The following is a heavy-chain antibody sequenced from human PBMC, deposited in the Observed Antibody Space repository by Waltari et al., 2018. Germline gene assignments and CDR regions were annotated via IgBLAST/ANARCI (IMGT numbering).Heavy chain of an antibody. CDR1: GFTFSSYW. Sequence: EVQLVESGGGLVQPGGSLRLSCAASGFTFSSYWMHWVRQAPGKGLVWVSRINSDGRSTSYADSVKGRFTISRDNAKNTLYLQMNSLRAEDTAVYYCARMSGYCSGGSCYSNLDYWGQGTLVTVSS. CDR3: ARMSGYCSGGSCYSNLDY. CDR2: INSDGRST. D-gene: IGHD2-15*01. J-gene: IGHJ4*02. V-gene: IGHV3-74*01.